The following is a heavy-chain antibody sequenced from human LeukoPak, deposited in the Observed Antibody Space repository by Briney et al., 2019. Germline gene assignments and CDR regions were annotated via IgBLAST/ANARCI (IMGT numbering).Heavy chain of an antibody. CDR2: INYSGST. D-gene: IGHD3-10*01. V-gene: IGHV4-34*01. J-gene: IGHJ3*02. CDR3: ARGVTYYYGSGTYYSRKDAFDI. CDR1: GGSFSGYY. Sequence: PSETLSLTCAVYGGSFSGYYWSWIRQPPGKGLEWIGEINYSGSTNYNPSLKSRVTISVDTSKNQFSLKLSPVTAADTAVYYCARGVTYYYGSGTYYSRKDAFDIWGQGTMVTVSS.